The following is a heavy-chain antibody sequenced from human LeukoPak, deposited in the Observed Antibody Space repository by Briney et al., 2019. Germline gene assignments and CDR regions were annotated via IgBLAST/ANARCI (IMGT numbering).Heavy chain of an antibody. J-gene: IGHJ4*02. CDR2: MYSGGDT. CDR1: GFTVSSNH. D-gene: IGHD3-16*02. V-gene: IGHV3-53*01. CDR3: ARVWEISFDS. Sequence: GGSLRLSCAASGFTVSSNHMSWVRQASGKGLECVSVMYSGGDTYYADSVKGRFTFSRDNSKNTLHLQMNSLRAEDTAVYYCARVWEISFDSWGQGSLVTDSA.